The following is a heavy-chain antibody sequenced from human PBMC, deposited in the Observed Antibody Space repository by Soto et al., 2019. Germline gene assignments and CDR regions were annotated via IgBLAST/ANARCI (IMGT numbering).Heavy chain of an antibody. CDR3: ARARPFYDY. CDR2: INGDGRST. J-gene: IGHJ4*02. V-gene: IGHV3-74*01. CDR1: GVSFSSYW. Sequence: PGGSLRLSCGASGVSFSSYWMQWVRRVPGKGLMCVSRINGDGRSTAHADFVKGRFTISRDNAKNTVYLQMNSLRAEDTAVYSCARARPFYDYWGQGVQVTVSS.